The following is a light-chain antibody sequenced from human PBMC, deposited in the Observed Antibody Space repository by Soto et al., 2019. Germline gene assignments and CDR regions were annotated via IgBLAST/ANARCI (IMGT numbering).Light chain of an antibody. V-gene: IGLV2-8*01. Sequence: SVLNQPPSASGSPGQSVTISCTGTSSDVGGYNYVSWYQQHPGKAPKLMIYEVTKRPSGVPDRFSGSKSGNTASLTVSGLQAEDEADYYCSSYAGTHNFGVFGTGTKVTVL. J-gene: IGLJ1*01. CDR2: EVT. CDR1: SSDVGGYNY. CDR3: SSYAGTHNFGV.